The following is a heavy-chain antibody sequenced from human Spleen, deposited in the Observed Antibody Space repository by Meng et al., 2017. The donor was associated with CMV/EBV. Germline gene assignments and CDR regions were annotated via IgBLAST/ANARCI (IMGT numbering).Heavy chain of an antibody. CDR2: IYPGDSDT. D-gene: IGHD2-2*01. CDR1: GSSFTSYW. CDR3: ARQLDTRTWDNWFDP. Sequence: GSSFTSYWIAWGRQMPGKGLEWMRIIYPGDSDTTYSPSFQGQVTISADKSISTTYLQWSSLKASDTAMYYCARQLDTRTWDNWFDPWGQGTLVTVSS. V-gene: IGHV5-51*01. J-gene: IGHJ5*02.